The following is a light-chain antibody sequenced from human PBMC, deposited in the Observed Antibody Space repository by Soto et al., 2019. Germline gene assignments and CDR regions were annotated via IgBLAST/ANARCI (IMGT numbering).Light chain of an antibody. CDR2: AAS. CDR3: QQLNSYHLIT. J-gene: IGKJ5*01. Sequence: DIQMTQSPSSLSASVGDRATITRRASQGISSYLAWYQQKPGKATKLMIYAASTLQSGVPSRFSGSGSGTDFTLTISSLQPEDFANYYCQQLNSYHLITFGQGTRLEIK. CDR1: QGISSY. V-gene: IGKV1-9*01.